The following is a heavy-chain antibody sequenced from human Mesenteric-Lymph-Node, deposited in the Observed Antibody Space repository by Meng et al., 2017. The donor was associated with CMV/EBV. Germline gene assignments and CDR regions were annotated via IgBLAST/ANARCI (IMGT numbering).Heavy chain of an antibody. V-gene: IGHV4-61*01. CDR1: GGSVSSDNYY. Sequence: CTVSGGSVSSDNYYWTWIRQPPGKGLEWIGYIYYSGNTNYNPSLKSRVTISLDTSQNQFSLKLTSVTAADTAVYYCARVVPPGDFDYWGQGRLVTVSS. J-gene: IGHJ4*02. D-gene: IGHD2-21*01. CDR3: ARVVPPGDFDY. CDR2: IYYSGNT.